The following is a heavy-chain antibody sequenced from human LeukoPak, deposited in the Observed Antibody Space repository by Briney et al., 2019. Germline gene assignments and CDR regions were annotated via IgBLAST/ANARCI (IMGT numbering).Heavy chain of an antibody. Sequence: SETLSLTCTVSGGSISSYYWSWIRQPPGKGLEWIGYIYYSGSTNYNPSLKSRVTISVDTSKNQFSLKLSSVTAADTAVYYCARERLNYDFWSGDFDIWGQGTMVTVSS. CDR2: IYYSGST. V-gene: IGHV4-59*01. J-gene: IGHJ3*02. CDR1: GGSISSYY. CDR3: ARERLNYDFWSGDFDI. D-gene: IGHD3-3*01.